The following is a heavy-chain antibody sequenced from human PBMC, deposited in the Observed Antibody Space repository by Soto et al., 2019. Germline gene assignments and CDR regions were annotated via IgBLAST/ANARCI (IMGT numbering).Heavy chain of an antibody. V-gene: IGHV5-51*01. J-gene: IGHJ6*02. Sequence: GESLKISCKGSGYTFTSYWIGWVRQIPGKGLEWMGIIYPGDSDTRYSPSFQGQVTISADKSISAAYLQWGSLKVSDTAMYYCARSLADAAGTSAACTNYYYGMYVCGQGTTVTVSS. D-gene: IGHD6-13*01. CDR1: GYTFTSYW. CDR3: ARSLADAAGTSAACTNYYYGMYV. CDR2: IYPGDSDT.